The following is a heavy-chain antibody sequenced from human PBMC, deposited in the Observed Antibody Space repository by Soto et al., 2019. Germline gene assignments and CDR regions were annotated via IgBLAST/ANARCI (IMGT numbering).Heavy chain of an antibody. CDR2: IYWDDDK. Sequence: SGPTLVNPTQTLTLTCTFSGFSLSTSGVGVGWIRQPPGKALEWLALIYWDDDKRYSPSLKSRLTITKDTSKNQVVLTVANMDPVDTATYYCARGLATLPVFAFDIRGQGTMVTVSS. V-gene: IGHV2-5*02. CDR1: GFSLSTSGVG. D-gene: IGHD6-6*01. CDR3: ARGLATLPVFAFDI. J-gene: IGHJ3*02.